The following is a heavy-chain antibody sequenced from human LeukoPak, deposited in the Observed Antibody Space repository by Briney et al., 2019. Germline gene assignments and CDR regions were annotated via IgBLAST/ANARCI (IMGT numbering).Heavy chain of an antibody. D-gene: IGHD1-26*01. J-gene: IGHJ6*03. CDR3: ARGRGSYSHYYYYYMDV. Sequence: ASVKVSCKASGYTFTSYGISWVRQAPGQGLEWMGWTSAYNGNTNYAQKLQGRVTMTTDTSTSTAYMELRSLRSDDTAVYYCARGRGSYSHYYYYYMDVWGKGTTVTVSS. CDR2: TSAYNGNT. V-gene: IGHV1-18*01. CDR1: GYTFTSYG.